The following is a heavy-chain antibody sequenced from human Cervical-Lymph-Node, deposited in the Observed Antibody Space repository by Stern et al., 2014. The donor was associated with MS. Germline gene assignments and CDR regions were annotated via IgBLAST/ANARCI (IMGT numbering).Heavy chain of an antibody. V-gene: IGHV3-30-3*01. CDR3: ARDGRSV. Sequence: VQLEESGGGVVQPGRSLRLSCAASGFTFSSYTMHWVRQAPGKGLEWVAVISYDGNSKFYADSVNGRFTISRDNSKNTLFLQMNSLRTEDTAVYYCARDGRSVWGQGTLVTVSS. CDR1: GFTFSSYT. CDR2: ISYDGNSK. J-gene: IGHJ4*02.